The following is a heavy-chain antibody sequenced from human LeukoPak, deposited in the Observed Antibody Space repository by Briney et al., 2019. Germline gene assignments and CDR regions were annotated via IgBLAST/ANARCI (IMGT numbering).Heavy chain of an antibody. D-gene: IGHD2-2*01. CDR2: ISGRGDST. J-gene: IGHJ1*01. CDR3: AKGGSIVVVPAAEH. CDR1: GFSFSNYA. Sequence: AGGSLRLSCAASGFSFSNYAMTWVRQAPGKGLEWVSAISGRGDSTYYADSVKGRFTISRDNSKNTLYLQMISLRAEDTAVYYCAKGGSIVVVPAAEHWGQGTLVTVSS. V-gene: IGHV3-23*01.